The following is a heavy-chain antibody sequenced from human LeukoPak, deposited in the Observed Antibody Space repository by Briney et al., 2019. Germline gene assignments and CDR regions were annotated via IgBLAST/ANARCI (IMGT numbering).Heavy chain of an antibody. D-gene: IGHD4-17*01. Sequence: SQTLSLTCTVSGGSISSGDYYWSWIRQPPGKGLEWIGYIYYSGSTYYNPSLKSRVTISVDTSKNQFSLKLSSVTAADTAVYYCARGAGDYGETYDYWGQGTLVTVSS. CDR3: ARGAGDYGETYDY. CDR2: IYYSGST. J-gene: IGHJ4*02. CDR1: GGSISSGDYY. V-gene: IGHV4-30-4*01.